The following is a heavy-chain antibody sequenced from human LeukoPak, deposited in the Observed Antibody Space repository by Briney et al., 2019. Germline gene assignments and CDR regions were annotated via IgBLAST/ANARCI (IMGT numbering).Heavy chain of an antibody. CDR2: ISGSGGST. D-gene: IGHD3-10*01. CDR1: GFTFSSYA. Sequence: GGSLRLSCAASGFTFSSYAMSWVRQAPGKGLEWVSVISGSGGSTYYADPVKGRFTISRDNSKNTLYLQMNSLRAEDTAVYYCAKDLLRKEYYFDYWGQGTLVTVSS. V-gene: IGHV3-23*01. CDR3: AKDLLRKEYYFDY. J-gene: IGHJ4*02.